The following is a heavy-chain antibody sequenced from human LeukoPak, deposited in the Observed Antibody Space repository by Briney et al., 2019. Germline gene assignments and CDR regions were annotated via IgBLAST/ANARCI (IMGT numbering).Heavy chain of an antibody. D-gene: IGHD6-6*01. CDR3: ARGGASSLPFDY. Sequence: SETLSLTCTVSGGSISSSSYYWGWIRQPPGKGLEWIGYIYNSGNTNYNPSFNSRVTISADTSKNQFSLKLTSVTAADTAVYYCARGGASSLPFDYWGQGTLVTVSS. V-gene: IGHV4-61*05. CDR2: IYNSGNT. CDR1: GGSISSSSYY. J-gene: IGHJ4*02.